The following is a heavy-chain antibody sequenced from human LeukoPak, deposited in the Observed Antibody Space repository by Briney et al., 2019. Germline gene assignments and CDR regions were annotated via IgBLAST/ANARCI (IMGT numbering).Heavy chain of an antibody. CDR1: GFTFSRYA. CDR3: VKDSGDSSAWYGSRFDY. J-gene: IGHJ4*02. D-gene: IGHD6-19*01. V-gene: IGHV3-23*01. Sequence: GGSLRLSCAASGFTFSRYAMSWVRQAPGKGLEWVSGISGGSTYYADSVKGRFTISRDNSKNTLYLQMSSLRAEDTAVYYCVKDSGDSSAWYGSRFDYWGQGTLVTVSS. CDR2: ISGGST.